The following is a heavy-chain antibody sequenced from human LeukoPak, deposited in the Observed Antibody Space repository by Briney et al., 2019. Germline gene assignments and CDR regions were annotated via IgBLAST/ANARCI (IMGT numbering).Heavy chain of an antibody. J-gene: IGHJ4*02. V-gene: IGHV3-7*01. CDR2: IKQDGSEK. Sequence: VANIKQDGSEKYYVDSVKGRFTISRDNAKNSLYLQMNSLRAEDTAVYYCARAPPSYWGSASWGQGTLVTVSS. D-gene: IGHD7-27*01. CDR3: ARAPPSYWGSAS.